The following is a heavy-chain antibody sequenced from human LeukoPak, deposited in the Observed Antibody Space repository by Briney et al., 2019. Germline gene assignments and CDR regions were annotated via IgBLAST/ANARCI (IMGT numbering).Heavy chain of an antibody. CDR1: GGPLSSYY. J-gene: IGHJ6*03. V-gene: IGHV4-59*01. CDR3: ARSSEGRYYYDSSGYSYSYYYMDV. Sequence: PSETLSLTCTVSGGPLSSYYWSWIPQPPGKGLEWIGYIYYSGSPNYNPSLKSRVTLSVDTSKNQFSLKLSSVTAADTAVYYCARSSEGRYYYDSSGYSYSYYYMDVWGKGTTVTISS. CDR2: IYYSGSP. D-gene: IGHD3-22*01.